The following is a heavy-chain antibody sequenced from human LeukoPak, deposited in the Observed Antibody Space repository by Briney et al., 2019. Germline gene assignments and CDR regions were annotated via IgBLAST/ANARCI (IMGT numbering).Heavy chain of an antibody. CDR2: INPNSGGT. CDR1: GYTFTGYY. Sequence: ASVKVSCKASGYTFTGYYMHWVRQAPGQGLEWMGWINPNSGGTNYAQKFQGRVTMTRDTSISTAYMELSRLRSDDTAVYYCASPSVSDDGDYAYDYWGQGTLVIVSS. CDR3: ASPSVSDDGDYAYDY. J-gene: IGHJ4*02. D-gene: IGHD4-17*01. V-gene: IGHV1-2*02.